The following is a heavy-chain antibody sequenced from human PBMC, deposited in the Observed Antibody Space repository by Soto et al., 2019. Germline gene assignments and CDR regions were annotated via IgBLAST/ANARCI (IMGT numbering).Heavy chain of an antibody. V-gene: IGHV4-39*01. Sequence: SETLSLSCTVSGDSITSSSHYWGWIRQPPGKGLECIANIYYDGNTYYNPSLKSRVAISLDTSKNQFSLRLSSVTAADTAVYYCARLWGWSVDDWGQGTLDTVSS. CDR2: IYYDGNT. D-gene: IGHD3-16*01. CDR1: GDSITSSSHY. CDR3: ARLWGWSVDD. J-gene: IGHJ4*02.